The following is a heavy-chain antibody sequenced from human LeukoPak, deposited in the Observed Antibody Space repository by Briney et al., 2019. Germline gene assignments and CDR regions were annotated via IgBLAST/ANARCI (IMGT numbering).Heavy chain of an antibody. J-gene: IGHJ4*02. CDR3: AKDLEQLVRGYFDY. Sequence: GGSLRLSCAASGFTFSSYAMSWVRQAPGKGLEWVSAISGSGGSTYYADSVKGRFTISRDSSKNTLYLQMNSLRAEDTAVYYCAKDLEQLVRGYFDYWGQGTLVTVSS. V-gene: IGHV3-23*01. CDR1: GFTFSSYA. D-gene: IGHD6-6*01. CDR2: ISGSGGST.